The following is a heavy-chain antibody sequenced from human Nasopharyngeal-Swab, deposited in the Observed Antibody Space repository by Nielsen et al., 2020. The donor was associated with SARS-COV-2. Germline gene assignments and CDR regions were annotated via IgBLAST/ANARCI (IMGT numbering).Heavy chain of an antibody. Sequence: GESLKISCAASGFTVSSNYMSWVRQAPGKGLEWVSVIYSGGSTYYADSVKGRFTISRDNSKNTLYLQMNSLRAEDTAVYYCARDLVVVPAAPGATDYWGQGTLVTVPS. CDR1: GFTVSSNY. V-gene: IGHV3-66*02. J-gene: IGHJ4*02. CDR2: IYSGGST. CDR3: ARDLVVVPAAPGATDY. D-gene: IGHD2-2*01.